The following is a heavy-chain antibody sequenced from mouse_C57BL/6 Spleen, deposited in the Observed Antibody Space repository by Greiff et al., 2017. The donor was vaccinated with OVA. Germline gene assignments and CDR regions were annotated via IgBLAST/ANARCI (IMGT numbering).Heavy chain of an antibody. Sequence: EVQGVESGGGLVKPGGSLKLSCAASGFTFSDYGMHWVRQAPEKGLEWVAYISSGRSTIYYADTVKGRFTISRDNAKNTLFLQMTSLRSEDTAMYYCARGLLRTFAYWGQGILVTVSA. CDR1: GFTFSDYG. V-gene: IGHV5-17*01. D-gene: IGHD1-1*01. CDR3: ARGLLRTFAY. J-gene: IGHJ3*01. CDR2: ISSGRSTI.